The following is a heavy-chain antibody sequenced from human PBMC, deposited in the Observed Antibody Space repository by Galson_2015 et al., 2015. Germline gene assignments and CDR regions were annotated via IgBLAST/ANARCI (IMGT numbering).Heavy chain of an antibody. Sequence: SVKVSCKASGGTFSSYAISWVRQAPGQGLEWMGGIIPIFGTANYAQKFQGRVTITADESTSTAYMELSSLRSEDTAVYYCARVGFYDSSGYYSPNLDYWGQGTLATVSS. CDR2: IIPIFGTA. J-gene: IGHJ4*02. CDR3: ARVGFYDSSGYYSPNLDY. D-gene: IGHD3-22*01. CDR1: GGTFSSYA. V-gene: IGHV1-69*13.